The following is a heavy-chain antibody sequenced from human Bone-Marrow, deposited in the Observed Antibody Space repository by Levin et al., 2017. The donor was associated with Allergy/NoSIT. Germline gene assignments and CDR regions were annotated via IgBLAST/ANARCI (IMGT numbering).Heavy chain of an antibody. J-gene: IGHJ4*02. V-gene: IGHV4-59*02. CDR3: ARLSVGDYEAAFNVPYGSYFDI. CDR1: NGSVSGQI. Sequence: ASETLSLTCTVSNGSVSGQIWSWIRQPPGQGLEWIAYIFSTGNINYNPSLQSRISMSVDTSENQFSLNLRSVTAADTAFYYCARLSVGDYEAAFNVPYGSYFDIWGQGALVTVTS. D-gene: IGHD3-16*01. CDR2: IFSTGNI.